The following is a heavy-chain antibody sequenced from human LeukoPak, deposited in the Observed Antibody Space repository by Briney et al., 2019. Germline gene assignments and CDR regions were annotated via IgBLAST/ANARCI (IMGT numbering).Heavy chain of an antibody. V-gene: IGHV4-59*11. CDR2: IYYSGST. CDR3: ARDGSSSWYFGVPNGGNWFDP. Sequence: PSETLSLTCAVSGGSISSHYWSWIRQPPGKGLEWIGYIYYSGSTNYNPSVKSRVTISVDTSKNQFSLKLSSVTAADTAVYYCARDGSSSWYFGVPNGGNWFDPWGQGTLVTVSS. D-gene: IGHD6-13*01. J-gene: IGHJ5*02. CDR1: GGSISSHY.